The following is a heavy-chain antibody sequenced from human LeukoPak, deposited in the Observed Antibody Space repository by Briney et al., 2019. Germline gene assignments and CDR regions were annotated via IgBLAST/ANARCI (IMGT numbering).Heavy chain of an antibody. V-gene: IGHV4-4*09. CDR1: GGSMSSYY. J-gene: IGHJ3*02. CDR2: IYTSGST. CDR3: ARLILAAAGAFDI. D-gene: IGHD6-25*01. Sequence: KPSETLSLTCTVSGGSMSSYYWSWIRQPPGKGLEWIGYIYTSGSTNYNPSLKSRVTISVDTSKNQFSLKLSSVTAADTAVYYCARLILAAAGAFDIWGQGTMVTVSS.